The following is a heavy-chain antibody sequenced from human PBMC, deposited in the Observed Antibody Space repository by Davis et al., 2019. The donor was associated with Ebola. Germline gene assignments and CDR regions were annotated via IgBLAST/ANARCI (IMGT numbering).Heavy chain of an antibody. CDR2: INPNSGGT. D-gene: IGHD3-10*01. CDR1: GYTFTGYY. J-gene: IGHJ6*04. CDR3: ATEDIITLRGVTHYYGMDV. Sequence: ASVKVSCKASGYTFTGYYMHWVRQAPGQGLEWMGRINPNSGGTNYAQKFQGRVTMTTDTSTSTAYMELRSLRSDDTAVYYCATEDIITLRGVTHYYGMDVWGKGTTVTVSS. V-gene: IGHV1-2*06.